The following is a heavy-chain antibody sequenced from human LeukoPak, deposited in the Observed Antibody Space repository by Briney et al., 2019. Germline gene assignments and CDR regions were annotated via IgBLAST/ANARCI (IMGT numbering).Heavy chain of an antibody. V-gene: IGHV3-74*01. CDR1: GLTLSNYS. Sequence: GGSLRLSCAPSGLTLSNYSMHWVRQAPGKGLVCVSRINTDGSSTNYADSVKGRFTISRDSAKNTLYLQMNSLRAEDTAVYYCAREGIGIYGAFDYWGQGTLVTVSS. J-gene: IGHJ4*02. CDR2: INTDGSST. CDR3: AREGIGIYGAFDY. D-gene: IGHD4/OR15-4a*01.